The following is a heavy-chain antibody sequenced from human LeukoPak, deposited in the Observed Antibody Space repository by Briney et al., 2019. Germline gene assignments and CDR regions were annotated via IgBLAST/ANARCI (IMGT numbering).Heavy chain of an antibody. CDR3: ARAGCYDSSGWEVFDP. CDR2: IYYSGST. V-gene: IGHV4-59*12. J-gene: IGHJ5*02. CDR1: GGSISSYY. D-gene: IGHD3-22*01. Sequence: PSETLSLTCTVSGGSISSYYWSWIRQPPGKGLEWIGYIYYSGSTNYNPSLKSRVTISVDMSKNQFSLKLSSVTAADTAVYYCARAGCYDSSGWEVFDPWGQGTLVTVSS.